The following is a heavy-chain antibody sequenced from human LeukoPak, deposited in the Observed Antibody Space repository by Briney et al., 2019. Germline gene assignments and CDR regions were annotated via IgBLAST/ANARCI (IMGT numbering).Heavy chain of an antibody. D-gene: IGHD6-6*01. J-gene: IGHJ4*02. V-gene: IGHV3-21*01. Sequence: GGSLRLSCAASGFTFSSYSMNWVRQAPGKGQEWVSSINSKSRYIYYADSLKGRFTISRDNGKNSVYLQMNSLRAEDTAVYFCARADSSSSRLDCWGQGTLVTVSS. CDR1: GFTFSSYS. CDR3: ARADSSSSRLDC. CDR2: INSKSRYI.